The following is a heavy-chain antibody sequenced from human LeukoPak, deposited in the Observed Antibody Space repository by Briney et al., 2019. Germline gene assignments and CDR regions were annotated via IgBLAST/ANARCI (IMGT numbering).Heavy chain of an antibody. D-gene: IGHD3-10*01. J-gene: IGHJ4*01. CDR1: GFSISDYW. CDR2: INEDGTIQ. V-gene: IGHV3-7*01. CDR3: ASRESSMARSH. Sequence: PGGSLRLSCAASGFSISDYWMNWVRLVPGKGLEWVANINEDGTIQEYVASVRGRFTISRNNAKNSLYLQMNSLGAEDTAVYYCASRESSMARSHWGHGTLVTVSS.